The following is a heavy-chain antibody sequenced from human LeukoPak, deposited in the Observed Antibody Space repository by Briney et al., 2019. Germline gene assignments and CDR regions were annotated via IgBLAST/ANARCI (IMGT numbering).Heavy chain of an antibody. CDR1: GGSFSGYY. CDR2: INHSGST. V-gene: IGHV4-34*01. J-gene: IGHJ4*02. CDR3: ARDRGRRSYCSSTSCPTSNPLDY. D-gene: IGHD2-2*01. Sequence: SETLSLTCAVYGGSFSGYYWSWIRQPPGKGLEWIGEINHSGSTNYNPSLKSRVTISVDTSKNQFSLKLSSVTAADTAVYYCARDRGRRSYCSSTSCPTSNPLDYWGQGTLVTVSS.